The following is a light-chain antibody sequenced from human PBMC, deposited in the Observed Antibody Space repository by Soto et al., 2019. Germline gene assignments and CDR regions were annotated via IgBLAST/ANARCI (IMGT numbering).Light chain of an antibody. J-gene: IGLJ1*01. CDR2: DVS. CDR3: RSYTSSRTPAV. CDR1: SSDVGGYNY. V-gene: IGLV2-14*01. Sequence: QSALTQPASVSGSPGQSITISCTGTSSDVGGYNYVSWYQQHPGKAPKPMIYDVSTRPSGVSNRFSGSKSGNTASLTISGLQAEDEADYYCRSYTSSRTPAVFGTGTKVTVL.